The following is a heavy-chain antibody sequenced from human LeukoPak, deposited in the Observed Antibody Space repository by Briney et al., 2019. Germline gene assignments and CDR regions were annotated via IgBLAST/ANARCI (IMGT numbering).Heavy chain of an antibody. Sequence: GGSPRLSFAASGFTFGGYSMTWVRQAPGKGLEGISYISSRSSTVYYADSVKGRFTISRDNAKNSLYLQMNSLRAEDTAVYYCARDRPRYYYDSSGYYETHDYWGQGTLVTVSS. J-gene: IGHJ4*02. CDR3: ARDRPRYYYDSSGYYETHDY. D-gene: IGHD3-22*01. V-gene: IGHV3-48*04. CDR2: ISSRSSTV. CDR1: GFTFGGYS.